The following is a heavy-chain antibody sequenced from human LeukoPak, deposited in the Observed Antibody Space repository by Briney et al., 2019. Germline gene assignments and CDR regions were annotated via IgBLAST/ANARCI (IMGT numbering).Heavy chain of an antibody. D-gene: IGHD3-22*01. V-gene: IGHV4-4*07. Sequence: NPSETLSLTCTVSGGSITSYYWSWIRQPAGKGLEWIGRCYTSGSTNFNPSLKSRVTMSLDTSKSQFSLKLSSVTAADTAVYYCARDAAYDSSGYYGAYKEFGFWGQGTLVTVSS. CDR3: ARDAAYDSSGYYGAYKEFGF. CDR2: CYTSGST. CDR1: GGSITSYY. J-gene: IGHJ4*02.